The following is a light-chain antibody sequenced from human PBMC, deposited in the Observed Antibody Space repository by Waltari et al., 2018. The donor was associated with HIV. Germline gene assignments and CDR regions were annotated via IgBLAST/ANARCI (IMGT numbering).Light chain of an antibody. CDR3: TSYTTINTYV. CDR1: SSDVGGYNT. Sequence: SALTQPASVSGSPGQSLTISCTGTSSDVGGYNTDSWYQQHPAKAPKVIIYDVSNRPSGVSNRFSGSKSGNTASLTISGLQAEDEADYYCTSYTTINTYVFGTGTKVTVL. J-gene: IGLJ1*01. CDR2: DVS. V-gene: IGLV2-14*03.